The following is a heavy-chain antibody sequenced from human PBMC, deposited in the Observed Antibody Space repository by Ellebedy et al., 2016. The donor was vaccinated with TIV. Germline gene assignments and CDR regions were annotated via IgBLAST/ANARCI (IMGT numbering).Heavy chain of an antibody. J-gene: IGHJ2*01. Sequence: SETLSLTCAVYGGSFSGYYWSWIRQPPGKGLEWIGEINHSGSTNYNPSLKSRVTISVDTSKNQFSLKLSSVTAADTAVYYCARGTNGDYDRWGWYFDLWGRGTLVTDSS. CDR1: GGSFSGYY. CDR2: INHSGST. CDR3: ARGTNGDYDRWGWYFDL. V-gene: IGHV4-34*01. D-gene: IGHD4-17*01.